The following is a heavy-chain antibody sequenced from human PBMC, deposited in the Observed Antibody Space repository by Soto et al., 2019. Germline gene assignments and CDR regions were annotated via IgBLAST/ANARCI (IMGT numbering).Heavy chain of an antibody. V-gene: IGHV1-8*01. CDR3: ARSRLGYCDY. CDR1: GYTFSSHD. Sequence: ASVKVPCKASGYTFSSHDINWVRQATGQGPEWMGWMKPNSGNTGYAQKFQGRVTMTRNTSISTAYMELSSLRSEDTAVYYCARSRLGYCDYWGQGSLVPVSS. J-gene: IGHJ4*02. D-gene: IGHD3-9*01. CDR2: MKPNSGNT.